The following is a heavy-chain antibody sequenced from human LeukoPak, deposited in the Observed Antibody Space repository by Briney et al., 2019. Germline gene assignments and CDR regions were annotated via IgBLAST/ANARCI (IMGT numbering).Heavy chain of an antibody. CDR1: GGSFSGYY. D-gene: IGHD3-10*01. CDR3: ARGGDYYGSGSTVGMDV. V-gene: IGHV4-34*01. J-gene: IGHJ6*02. CDR2: INHSGST. Sequence: SETLSLTCAAYGGSFSGYYWSWIRQPPGKGLEWIGEINHSGSTNYNPSLKSRVTISVDTSKNQFSLKLSSVTAADTAVYYCARGGDYYGSGSTVGMDVWGQGTTVTVSS.